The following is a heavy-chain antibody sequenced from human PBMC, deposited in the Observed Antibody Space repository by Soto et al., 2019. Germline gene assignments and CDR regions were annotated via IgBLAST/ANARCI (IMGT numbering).Heavy chain of an antibody. CDR1: GGTFSNYA. V-gene: IGHV1-69*13. CDR3: ARPVEMATISRSYLFY. Sequence: GASVKVSCKASGGTFSNYAINWVRQAPGQGLEWMGGIIPLFGTANYAQKFQGRVTITADESTSTAYLDLSSLRSEDTAVYYCARPVEMATISRSYLFYWGQGTLVTVS. D-gene: IGHD5-12*01. J-gene: IGHJ4*02. CDR2: IIPLFGTA.